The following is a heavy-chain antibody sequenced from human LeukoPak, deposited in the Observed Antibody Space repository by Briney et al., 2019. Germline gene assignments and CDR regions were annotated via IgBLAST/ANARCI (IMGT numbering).Heavy chain of an antibody. V-gene: IGHV3-53*01. CDR1: GFTFDDYG. CDR2: IYSSGST. J-gene: IGHJ4*02. D-gene: IGHD4-23*01. CDR3: ARRGDGGRSFDY. Sequence: PGGSLRLFCTASGFTFDDYGMSWVRQAPGKGLEWVSLIYSSGSTYYADSVKGRFTISRDNSKNTLYLQVNSLGAEDTAVYYCARRGDGGRSFDYWGQGTLVTVSS.